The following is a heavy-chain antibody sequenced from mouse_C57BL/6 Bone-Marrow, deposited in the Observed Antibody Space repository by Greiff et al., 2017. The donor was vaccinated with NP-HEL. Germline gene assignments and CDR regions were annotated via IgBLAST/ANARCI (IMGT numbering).Heavy chain of an antibody. J-gene: IGHJ3*01. CDR2: IYPRSGNT. Sequence: SGAELARPGASVKLSCKASGYTFTSYGISWVKQRTGQGLEWIGEIYPRSGNTYYNEKFKGKATLTADKSSSTAYMELRSLTSEDSAVYFCARWMVTTGWFAYWGQGTLVTVSA. CDR3: ARWMVTTGWFAY. V-gene: IGHV1-81*01. D-gene: IGHD2-2*01. CDR1: GYTFTSYG.